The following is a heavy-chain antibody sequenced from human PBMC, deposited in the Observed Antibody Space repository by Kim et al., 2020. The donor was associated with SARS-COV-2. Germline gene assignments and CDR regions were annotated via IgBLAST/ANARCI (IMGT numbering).Heavy chain of an antibody. CDR3: ARQGSGSGTHGALHI. J-gene: IGHJ3*02. CDR2: TDPSGDT. Sequence: SKTLSLTCAVYVGSFSGYFWTWIRQVPGKGLEWIGETDPSGDTRYNPSLQSRVSISVDTSKNQFSLKLISVTSADTAVYYCARQGSGSGTHGALHIWGPG. CDR1: VGSFSGYF. D-gene: IGHD3-10*01. V-gene: IGHV4-34*01.